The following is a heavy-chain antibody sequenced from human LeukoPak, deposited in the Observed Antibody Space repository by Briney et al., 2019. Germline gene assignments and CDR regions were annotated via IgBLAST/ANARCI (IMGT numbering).Heavy chain of an antibody. J-gene: IGHJ4*02. D-gene: IGHD6-19*01. CDR1: GFTVNNNF. V-gene: IGHV3-53*01. Sequence: GGSLRLSCAASGFTVNNNFMSWVRQAPGKGLEWVSYIYIGGDTYDADSVKGRFTISRDNSRNTLYLQMNSLRVEDTAMYYCARGSSVAGFDYWGQGILVTVS. CDR2: IYIGGDT. CDR3: ARGSSVAGFDY.